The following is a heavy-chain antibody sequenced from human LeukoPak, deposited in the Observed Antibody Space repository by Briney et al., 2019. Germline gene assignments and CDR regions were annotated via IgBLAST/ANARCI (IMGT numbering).Heavy chain of an antibody. CDR1: GGSVTSGSFY. D-gene: IGHD6-19*01. CDR2: INPSGNS. J-gene: IGHJ4*02. Sequence: PSETLSLTCTVSGGSVTSGSFYWSWIRQPAGKGLRWIGRINPSGNSNYNPSLKSRVTMSVDTSMNQFSLKLTSLNAADTALYYCARAAVAGPFDYWGQGVLVTVSS. CDR3: ARAAVAGPFDY. V-gene: IGHV4-61*02.